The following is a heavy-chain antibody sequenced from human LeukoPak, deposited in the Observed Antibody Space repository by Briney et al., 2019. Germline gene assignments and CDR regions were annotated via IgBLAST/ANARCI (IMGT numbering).Heavy chain of an antibody. CDR1: GYTFTGYY. J-gene: IGHJ4*02. CDR2: INPNSGGT. Sequence: EASVKVSCKASGYTFTGYYMHWVRQAPGQGLEWMGWINPNSGGTNYAQKLQGRVTMTTDTSTSTAYMELRSLRSDDTAVYYCASSRATVTTSYYFDYWGQGTLVTVSS. D-gene: IGHD4-17*01. V-gene: IGHV1-2*02. CDR3: ASSRATVTTSYYFDY.